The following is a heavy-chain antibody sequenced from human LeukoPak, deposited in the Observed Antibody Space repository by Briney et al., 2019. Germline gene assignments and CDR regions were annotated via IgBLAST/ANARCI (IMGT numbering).Heavy chain of an antibody. CDR1: GGSFSGYY. Sequence: PSETLSLTCAVYGGSFSGYYWSWIRQPPGKGLEWIGEINHSGSTNYNPSLKSRVTISVDTSKNQFSLKLSSVTAADTAVYYCAREACSGYEVLGDYWGQGTLVTVSS. V-gene: IGHV4-34*01. CDR2: INHSGST. J-gene: IGHJ4*02. D-gene: IGHD5-12*01. CDR3: AREACSGYEVLGDY.